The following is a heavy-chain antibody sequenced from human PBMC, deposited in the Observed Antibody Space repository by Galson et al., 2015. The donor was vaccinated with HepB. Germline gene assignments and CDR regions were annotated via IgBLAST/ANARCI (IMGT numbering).Heavy chain of an antibody. CDR2: IYWDDDK. Sequence: PALVKPTQTLTLTCTFSGFSLSTSGVGVGWLRQPPGKALEWLALIYWDDDKRSNPSLKSRLTITKDTSKNQVVLTMTNMDPVDTATYYCAHRWGVGSWSYFDYWGQGTLVTVSS. CDR3: AHRWGVGSWSYFDY. D-gene: IGHD6-13*01. CDR1: GFSLSTSGVG. J-gene: IGHJ4*02. V-gene: IGHV2-5*02.